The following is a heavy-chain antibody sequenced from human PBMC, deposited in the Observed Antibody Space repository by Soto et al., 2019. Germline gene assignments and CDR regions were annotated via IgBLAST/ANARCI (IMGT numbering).Heavy chain of an antibody. CDR3: AADIKYYDFWIGPTGAYGMDV. Sequence: SVKVSCKGSGFTFSSSVVQWVRQARGQRLEWIGWIVVGSGNTNYAQKFQERVTITRDMSTSTTYMELSSLRSEDTAVYYCAADIKYYDFWIGPTGAYGMDVWGQ. J-gene: IGHJ6*02. CDR2: IVVGSGNT. D-gene: IGHD3-3*01. CDR1: GFTFSSSV. V-gene: IGHV1-58*01.